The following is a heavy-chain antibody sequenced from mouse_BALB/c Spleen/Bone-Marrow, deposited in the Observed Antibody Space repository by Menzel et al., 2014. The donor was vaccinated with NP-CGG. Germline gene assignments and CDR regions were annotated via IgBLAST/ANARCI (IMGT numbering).Heavy chain of an antibody. J-gene: IGHJ1*01. D-gene: IGHD1-1*01. Sequence: VQPKESGGGLVQPGGSLKLSCAASGFDFSRYWMSWVRQAPGKGLEWIGEINPDSSTINYTPSLKDKFIISRDNAKNTLYLQMSKVRSEDTALYYCARLNYYGSLFVWGAGTTVTVSS. CDR2: INPDSSTI. V-gene: IGHV4-1*02. CDR3: ARLNYYGSLFV. CDR1: GFDFSRYW.